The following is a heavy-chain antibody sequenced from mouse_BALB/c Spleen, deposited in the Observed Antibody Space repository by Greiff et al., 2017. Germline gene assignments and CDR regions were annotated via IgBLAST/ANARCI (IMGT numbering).Heavy chain of an antibody. J-gene: IGHJ4*01. Sequence: VQLQQSGPELVKPGASMKISCKASGYSFTGYTMNWVKQSHGKNLEWIGLINPYNGGTSYNQKFKGKATLTVDKSSSTAYMELLSLTSEDSAVYICVRGIYDGFNYAMAYWGQGTPVTVSS. CDR3: VRGIYDGFNYAMAY. CDR1: GYSFTGYT. CDR2: INPYNGGT. V-gene: IGHV1-18*01. D-gene: IGHD2-3*01.